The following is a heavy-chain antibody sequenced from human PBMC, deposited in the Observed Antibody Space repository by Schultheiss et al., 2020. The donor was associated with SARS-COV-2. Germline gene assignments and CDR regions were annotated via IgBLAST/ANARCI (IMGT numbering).Heavy chain of an antibody. CDR1: GGTFSSYA. J-gene: IGHJ4*02. CDR3: ARGHDSTRPLDY. Sequence: SVKVSCKASGGTFSSYAISWVRQAPGQGLEWMGGIIPIFGTANYAQKFQGRVTITADESTSTAYMELSSLRSDDTAVYYCARGHDSTRPLDYWGQGTLVTVSS. V-gene: IGHV1-69*13. D-gene: IGHD3-22*01. CDR2: IIPIFGTA.